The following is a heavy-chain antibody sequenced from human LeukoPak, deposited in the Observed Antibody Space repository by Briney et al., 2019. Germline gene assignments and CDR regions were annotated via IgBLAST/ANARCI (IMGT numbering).Heavy chain of an antibody. D-gene: IGHD1-1*01. CDR1: GFTFSSYA. V-gene: IGHV3-23*01. J-gene: IGHJ4*02. Sequence: PGGSLRLSCAASGFTFSSYAMSWGRQAPGKGLEWVSAISGSGGSTYYADSVKGRFTISRDNSKNTLYLQMNSLRAEDTAVYYCAKVSWYNWNDGYFDYWGQGTLVTVSS. CDR3: AKVSWYNWNDGYFDY. CDR2: ISGSGGST.